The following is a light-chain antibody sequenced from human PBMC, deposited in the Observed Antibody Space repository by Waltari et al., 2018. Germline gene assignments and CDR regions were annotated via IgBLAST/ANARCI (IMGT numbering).Light chain of an antibody. Sequence: QSGLTPPPPVSGAPGQRVPISCTGSSSHTGAGSHVHWYQVLPGAPPNLLIYGNANRPSGVPDRFSGSKSGTSASLAITGLQAEDEADYYCQSYDSSLTASLFGGGTKLTVL. CDR3: QSYDSSLTASL. CDR2: GNA. V-gene: IGLV1-40*01. J-gene: IGLJ2*01. CDR1: SSHTGAGSH.